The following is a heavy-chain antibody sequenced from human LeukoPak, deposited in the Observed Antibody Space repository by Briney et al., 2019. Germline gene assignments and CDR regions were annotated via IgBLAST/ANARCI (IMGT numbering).Heavy chain of an antibody. J-gene: IGHJ4*02. V-gene: IGHV3-23*01. Sequence: PGESLRLSCAASGFTFSGYAMSWVRQAPGKGLEWVSLITGSGATTYYADSVRGRFTVSRDNSKNTLYLQMNSLRAEDTAVYFCAKGDCGGTCLLIDNWGQGTLVTVSS. CDR2: ITGSGATT. CDR3: AKGDCGGTCLLIDN. CDR1: GFTFSGYA. D-gene: IGHD2-15*01.